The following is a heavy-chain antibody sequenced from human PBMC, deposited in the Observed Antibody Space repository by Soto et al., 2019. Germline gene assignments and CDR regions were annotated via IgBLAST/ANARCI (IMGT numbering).Heavy chain of an antibody. D-gene: IGHD1-26*01. J-gene: IGHJ4*02. Sequence: EVQLLESGGGLVQSGESLRLSCAASGFTFSAFAMSWVRQAPGKGLEWVSSLSNSGDSTYYADSVKGRFSISRDNSKNTLLLQMNTLRADDTALYYCAKDKYCGSPSVIDYWGQGIVVTVSS. CDR1: GFTFSAFA. CDR3: AKDKYCGSPSVIDY. CDR2: LSNSGDST. V-gene: IGHV3-23*01.